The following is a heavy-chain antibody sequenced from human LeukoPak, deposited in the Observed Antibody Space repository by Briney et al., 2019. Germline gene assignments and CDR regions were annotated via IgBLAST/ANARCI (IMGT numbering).Heavy chain of an antibody. CDR3: ARVFEVVVVPAAIRPRAFDI. CDR1: GYTFTGYY. J-gene: IGHJ3*02. CDR2: INPNSGGT. V-gene: IGHV1-2*02. Sequence: GASVKVSCKASGYTFTGYYMHWVRQAPGQGLEWMGWINPNSGGTNYAQKFQGRVTMTRDTSISTAYMELSRLRSDDTAVYYCARVFEVVVVPAAIRPRAFDIWGQGTMVTVSS. D-gene: IGHD2-2*02.